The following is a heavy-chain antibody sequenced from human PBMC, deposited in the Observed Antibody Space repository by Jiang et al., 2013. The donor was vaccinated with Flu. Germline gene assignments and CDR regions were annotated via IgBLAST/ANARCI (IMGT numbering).Heavy chain of an antibody. J-gene: IGHJ5*02. D-gene: IGHD3-9*01. Sequence: SGAEVKKPGASVKVSCKASGYTFTSYAMHWVRQAPGQRLEWMGWINAGNGNTKYSQKFQGRVTITRDTSASTAYMELSSLRSEDTAVYYCARGGDILTGYYSWFDPWGQGTLVTVSS. CDR2: INAGNGNT. CDR1: GYTFTSYA. V-gene: IGHV1-3*01. CDR3: ARGGDILTGYYSWFDP.